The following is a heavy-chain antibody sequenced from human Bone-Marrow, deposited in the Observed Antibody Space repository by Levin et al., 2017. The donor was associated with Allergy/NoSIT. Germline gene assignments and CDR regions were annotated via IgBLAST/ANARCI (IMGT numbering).Heavy chain of an antibody. D-gene: IGHD1-1*01. CDR1: GDTFSTYT. CDR3: TRAGTITTFDF. J-gene: IGHJ4*02. Sequence: SVKVSCKSSGDTFSTYTISWVRRAPGQGLEWMGRIIPSLGVTNYAQNFQGRVTISADKSTSTVYMEVNSLRSEDTAVYYCTRAGTITTFDFWGQGTLVTVSS. CDR2: IIPSLGVT. V-gene: IGHV1-69*02.